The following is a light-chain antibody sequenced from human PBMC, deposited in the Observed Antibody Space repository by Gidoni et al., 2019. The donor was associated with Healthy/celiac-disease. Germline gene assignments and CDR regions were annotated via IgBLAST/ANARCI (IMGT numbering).Light chain of an antibody. Sequence: EIVLTQSPATLSLSPGERATLSCRASQSVSSYLAWYQQKPGQAPRLLIYDASNRATGIPARFIGSGSWTDFTLTIISLEPEDFAVYYCQQRSNWPPTFGQGTKLEIK. CDR3: QQRSNWPPT. V-gene: IGKV3-11*01. J-gene: IGKJ2*01. CDR1: QSVSSY. CDR2: DAS.